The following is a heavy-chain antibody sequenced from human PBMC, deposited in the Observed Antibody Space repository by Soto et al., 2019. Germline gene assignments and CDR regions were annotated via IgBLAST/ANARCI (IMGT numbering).Heavy chain of an antibody. CDR3: AKAQSVVVETAFGPDPFDL. CDR1: GFTFSSVA. CDR2: ISGSGDST. Sequence: PGGSLRLSCAGSGFTFSSVAMTWVRQAPGKGLEWVSSISGSGDSTYYADSVKGRFTISRDNSKNTVYLQMNRLRAEDTAVYYCAKAQSVVVETAFGPDPFDLWGQGTMVTVSS. D-gene: IGHD2-21*02. V-gene: IGHV3-23*01. J-gene: IGHJ3*01.